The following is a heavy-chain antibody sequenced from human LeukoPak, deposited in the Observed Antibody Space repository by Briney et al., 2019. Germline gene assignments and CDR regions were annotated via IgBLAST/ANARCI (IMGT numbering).Heavy chain of an antibody. Sequence: PSETLSLTCTVSGGSISSSSYYWGWIRQPPGKGLEWIGSIYYSGSTYYNPSLKSRVTISVDTSKNQFSLKLSSVTAADTAVYYCARSIAVVGTFYFDYWGQGTLVTVSS. J-gene: IGHJ4*02. V-gene: IGHV4-39*01. CDR3: ARSIAVVGTFYFDY. D-gene: IGHD6-19*01. CDR1: GGSISSSSYY. CDR2: IYYSGST.